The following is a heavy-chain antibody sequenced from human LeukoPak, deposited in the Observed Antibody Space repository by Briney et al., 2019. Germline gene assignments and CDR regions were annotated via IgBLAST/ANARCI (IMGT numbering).Heavy chain of an antibody. CDR2: IIPIFGTA. CDR3: AKHGIRELHFDY. V-gene: IGHV1-69*13. CDR1: GGTFSSYT. Sequence: SVKVSCKASGGTFSSYTISWVRQAPGQGLEWMGGIIPIFGTANYAQKFQGRVTITADESTSTAYMELSSLRSEDTAVYYCAKHGIRELHFDYWGQGTLVTVSS. D-gene: IGHD1-26*01. J-gene: IGHJ4*02.